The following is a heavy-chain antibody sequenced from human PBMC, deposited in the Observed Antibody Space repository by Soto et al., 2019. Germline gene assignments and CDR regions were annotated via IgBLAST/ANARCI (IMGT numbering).Heavy chain of an antibody. D-gene: IGHD3-10*01. CDR2: ISGSGGST. V-gene: IGHV3-23*01. CDR3: AKVPTMVRGVEFYFDY. J-gene: IGHJ4*02. Sequence: GGSRLSCAASGFTFSSYAMSWVRQAPGKGLEWVSAISGSGGSTYYADSVKGRFTISRDNSKNTLYLQMNSLRAEDTDVYYCAKVPTMVRGVEFYFDYWGQGTLVTVSS. CDR1: GFTFSSYA.